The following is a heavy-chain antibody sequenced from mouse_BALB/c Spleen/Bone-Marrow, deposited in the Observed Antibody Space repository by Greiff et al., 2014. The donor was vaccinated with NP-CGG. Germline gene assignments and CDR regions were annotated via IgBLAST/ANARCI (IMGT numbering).Heavy chain of an antibody. Sequence: VQLQQSASELARPGASVRLSCRASGYTFTGYTMQWVKQRPGQGLEWIGYIVPRSGYTDYNQKFKDKTTLTADKSSNTAYMQLSRLXXEDSAVYYCAREGITAAYFDYWGQGTTLTVSS. D-gene: IGHD1-2*01. CDR3: AREGITAAYFDY. V-gene: IGHV1-4*02. J-gene: IGHJ2*01. CDR2: IVPRSGYT. CDR1: GYTFTGYT.